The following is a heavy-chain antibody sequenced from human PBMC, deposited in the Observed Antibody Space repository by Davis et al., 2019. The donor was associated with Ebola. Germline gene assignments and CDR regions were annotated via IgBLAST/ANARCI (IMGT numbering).Heavy chain of an antibody. CDR1: GFTVSSNH. V-gene: IGHV3-48*02. CDR3: ARETYDYIWGSYMYYFDY. CDR2: ISSSSSTI. Sequence: GESLKISCAASGFTVSSNHMNWVRQAPGKGLEWVSYISSSSSTIYYADSVKGRFTISRDNAKNSLYLQMNSLRDEDTAVYYCARETYDYIWGSYMYYFDYWGQGTLVTVSS. D-gene: IGHD3-16*01. J-gene: IGHJ4*02.